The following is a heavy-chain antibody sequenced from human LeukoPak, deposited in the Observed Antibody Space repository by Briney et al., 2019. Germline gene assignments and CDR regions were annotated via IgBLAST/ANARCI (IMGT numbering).Heavy chain of an antibody. J-gene: IGHJ6*03. D-gene: IGHD5-18*01. Sequence: KPSETLSLTCTVSGGSISSGSYHWSWIRQPAGKGLEWIGRIYTSGSTKYNPSLKSRVTISVDTSKNQFSLKLSSVTAADTAVYYCASTGYTAGYYYMDVWGKGTTVTVS. CDR3: ASTGYTAGYYYMDV. CDR1: GGSISSGSYH. V-gene: IGHV4-61*02. CDR2: IYTSGST.